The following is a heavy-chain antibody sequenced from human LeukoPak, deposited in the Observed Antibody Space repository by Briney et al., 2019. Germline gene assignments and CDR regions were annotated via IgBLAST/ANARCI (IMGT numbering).Heavy chain of an antibody. Sequence: PSETLSLTCSVSGGSISSSSYYWGWIRQPPGKGLEWIGSIYYSGSTYYNPSLKSRVTISVDTSKNQFSLKLSSVTAADTAVYYCARGRLVAARRWATIFDYWGQGTLVTVSS. CDR2: IYYSGST. CDR1: GGSISSSSYY. V-gene: IGHV4-39*07. J-gene: IGHJ4*02. D-gene: IGHD6-6*01. CDR3: ARGRLVAARRWATIFDY.